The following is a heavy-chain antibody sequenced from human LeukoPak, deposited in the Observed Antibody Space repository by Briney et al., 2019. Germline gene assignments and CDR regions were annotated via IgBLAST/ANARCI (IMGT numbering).Heavy chain of an antibody. Sequence: GGSLRLSCAASGFTFRSYTMSWVRQAPGKGPEWVSGMSGTGTSTSYANSAKGRFTISRNNFNNTLFLQMDSLRAEDTAIYYCAKGYYDSSGYPEDYWGQGTLVTVSS. D-gene: IGHD3-22*01. J-gene: IGHJ4*02. CDR2: MSGTGTST. CDR1: GFTFRSYT. CDR3: AKGYYDSSGYPEDY. V-gene: IGHV3-23*01.